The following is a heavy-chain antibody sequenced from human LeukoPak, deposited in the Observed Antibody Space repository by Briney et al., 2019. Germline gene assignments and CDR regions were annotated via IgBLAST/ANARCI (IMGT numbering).Heavy chain of an antibody. CDR1: GFTLSSYA. J-gene: IGHJ4*02. CDR2: ISGSGGST. CDR3: AKVGIVALRHFDY. D-gene: IGHD3-22*01. V-gene: IGHV3-23*01. Sequence: GGSLRLSCAASGFTLSSYAMSWVRQAPGKGLEWVSAISGSGGSTYYADSVKGRFTISRDNSKNTLYLQMNSLRAEDTAVYYCAKVGIVALRHFDYWGQGTLVTVSS.